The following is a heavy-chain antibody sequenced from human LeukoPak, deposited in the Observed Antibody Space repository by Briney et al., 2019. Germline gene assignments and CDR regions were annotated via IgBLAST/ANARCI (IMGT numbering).Heavy chain of an antibody. CDR3: AIIPRAAAGPSARSPFHY. CDR2: IKQDGSDK. CDR1: GFTFSSYW. D-gene: IGHD6-13*01. V-gene: IGHV3-7*01. J-gene: IGHJ4*02. Sequence: GGSLRLSCEVSGFTFSSYWMNWVRQAPGKGLEWVANIKQDGSDKYYVDSVKGRFTISRDNAKNSLYLQMNSLRAEDTAVYYCAIIPRAAAGPSARSPFHYWGQGTLVTVSS.